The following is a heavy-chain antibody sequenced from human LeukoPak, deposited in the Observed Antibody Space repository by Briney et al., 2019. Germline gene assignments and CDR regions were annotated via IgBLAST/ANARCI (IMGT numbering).Heavy chain of an antibody. J-gene: IGHJ4*02. CDR2: ISGSSSTI. D-gene: IGHD3-16*01. V-gene: IGHV3-48*04. CDR3: ARWGLSDSPIDY. CDR1: GFIFNNYG. Sequence: GGSLRLSCAASGFIFNNYGLVWVRQAPGKGLEWVSYISGSSSTIYYADSVKGRFTISRDNAKNSLYLQMNSLRAEDTAVYYCARWGLSDSPIDYWGQGTLVTVSS.